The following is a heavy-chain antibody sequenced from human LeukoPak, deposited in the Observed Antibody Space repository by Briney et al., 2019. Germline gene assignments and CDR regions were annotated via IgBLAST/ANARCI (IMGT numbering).Heavy chain of an antibody. Sequence: PGGSLRLSCAASGFTFSSYGMSWVRQAPGKGLEWVSAISGSGGSTYYADSVKGRFTISRDNSKNTLYLQMNSLRAEDTAVYYCASGYSSLRGPFDYWGQGTLVTVSS. J-gene: IGHJ4*02. V-gene: IGHV3-23*01. CDR2: ISGSGGST. D-gene: IGHD6-19*01. CDR3: ASGYSSLRGPFDY. CDR1: GFTFSSYG.